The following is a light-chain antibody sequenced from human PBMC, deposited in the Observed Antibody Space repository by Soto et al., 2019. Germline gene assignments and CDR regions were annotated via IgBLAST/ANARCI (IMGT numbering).Light chain of an antibody. CDR2: GAS. CDR3: QQYNNWPPYA. J-gene: IGKJ2*01. CDR1: QNIGSN. V-gene: IGKV3-15*01. Sequence: IPQSPATLSANPGGRDILSCRAIQNIGSNLAWYQQRPGQAPRLLMYGASARATETPARFSGSGSATDFTLTISSLQSEDFAVYYCQQYNNWPPYAFGQGTRVDIK.